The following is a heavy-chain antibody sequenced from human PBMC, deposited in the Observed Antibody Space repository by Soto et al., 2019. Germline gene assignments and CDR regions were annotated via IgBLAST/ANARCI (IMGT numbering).Heavy chain of an antibody. V-gene: IGHV4-39*01. J-gene: IGHJ3*02. CDR2: VYYSGST. Sequence: PSEALSLPCAGSGDSLRRRGFYWGWIRQTPGKGLEWIGSVYYSGSTYKNPALKSRVIMSVDTSKNHFSLRLSSVTAADTALYYCARPAMVATHDSFQIWSQGTMVTVSS. CDR1: GDSLRRRGFY. D-gene: IGHD2-15*01. CDR3: ARPAMVATHDSFQI.